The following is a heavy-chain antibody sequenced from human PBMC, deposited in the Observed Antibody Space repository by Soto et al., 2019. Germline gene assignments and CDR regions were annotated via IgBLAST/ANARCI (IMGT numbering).Heavy chain of an antibody. Sequence: PGGSLRLSCAASGLTFSMHAMTWVRQAPGKGLEWVSSISSGGESAYYAESVKGRFTISRDNSKNTLYLQVNSLRAEDTAVYYCAKPIAVDFDYWGQGTLVTVSS. J-gene: IGHJ4*02. V-gene: IGHV3-23*01. CDR3: AKPIAVDFDY. CDR1: GLTFSMHA. CDR2: ISSGGESA. D-gene: IGHD6-19*01.